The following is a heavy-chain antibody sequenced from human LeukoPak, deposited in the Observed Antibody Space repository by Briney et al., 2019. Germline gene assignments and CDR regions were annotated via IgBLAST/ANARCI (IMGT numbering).Heavy chain of an antibody. CDR2: IYYSGST. Sequence: SETLSLTCTVSGYSISSGGYSWSWIRQPPGKGLEWIGYIYYSGSTNYNPSLKSRVTISVDTSKNQFSLKLSSVTAADTAVHYCARAGSIRFDYWGQGTLVTVSS. V-gene: IGHV4-61*08. J-gene: IGHJ4*02. D-gene: IGHD1-26*01. CDR3: ARAGSIRFDY. CDR1: GYSISSGGYS.